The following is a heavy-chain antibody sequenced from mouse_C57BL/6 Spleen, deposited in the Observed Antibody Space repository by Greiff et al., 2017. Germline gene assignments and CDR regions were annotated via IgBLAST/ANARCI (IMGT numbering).Heavy chain of an antibody. CDR2: INPNYGTT. D-gene: IGHD1-1*01. Sequence: EVQLKESGPELVKPGASVKISCKASGYSFTDYNMNWVKQSNGKSLEWIGVINPNYGTTSYNQKFKGKATLTVDQSSSTAYMQLNSLTSEDSAVYYCAREGDYGSSYRFYFDYWGQGTTLTVSS. V-gene: IGHV1-39*01. CDR1: GYSFTDYN. CDR3: AREGDYGSSYRFYFDY. J-gene: IGHJ2*01.